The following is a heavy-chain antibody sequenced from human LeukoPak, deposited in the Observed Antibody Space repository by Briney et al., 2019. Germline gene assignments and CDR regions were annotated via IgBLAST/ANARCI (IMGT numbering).Heavy chain of an antibody. V-gene: IGHV4-34*01. CDR1: DDSISNYY. J-gene: IGHJ4*02. CDR3: AIQWMVAIDY. Sequence: PSETLSLTCTVSDDSISNYYWNWIRQPPGKGLEWIGEINQRGRVNYNPSLKSRVTISKDSSKDQFSLKLTSVTAADTAVYYCAIQWMVAIDYWGQGALVTVSS. D-gene: IGHD6-19*01. CDR2: INQRGRV.